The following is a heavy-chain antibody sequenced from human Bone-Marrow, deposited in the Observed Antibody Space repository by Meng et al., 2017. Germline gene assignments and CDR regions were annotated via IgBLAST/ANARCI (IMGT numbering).Heavy chain of an antibody. CDR1: GYTFTSYG. J-gene: IGHJ5*02. CDR2: IIPIFGTA. D-gene: IGHD2-21*01. Sequence: SVKVSCKASGYTFTSYGISWVRQAPGQGLEWMGGIIPIFGTANYAQKFQGRVTITADKSTSTAYMELSSLRSEDTAVYYCARVRLTYWFDPWGQGTLVTVSS. CDR3: ARVRLTYWFDP. V-gene: IGHV1-69*06.